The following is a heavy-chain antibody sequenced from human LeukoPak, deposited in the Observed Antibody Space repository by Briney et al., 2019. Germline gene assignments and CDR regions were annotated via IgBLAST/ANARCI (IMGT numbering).Heavy chain of an antibody. J-gene: IGHJ3*02. CDR3: TRPPFI. V-gene: IGHV5-51*01. Sequence: GESLRISCKGSGYSFTTNWIGWVRQMPGKGLEWMGIIYPADSDTRYSPSFQGQVTISVDKSISTAYLQWTSLKASDTAMYYCTRPPFIWGQGTMVTVSS. CDR2: IYPADSDT. CDR1: GYSFTTNW.